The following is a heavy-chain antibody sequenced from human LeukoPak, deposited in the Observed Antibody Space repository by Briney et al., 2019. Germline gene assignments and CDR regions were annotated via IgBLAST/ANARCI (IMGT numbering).Heavy chain of an antibody. J-gene: IGHJ5*02. CDR1: GGSISSYY. V-gene: IGHV4-59*01. Sequence: SETLSLTCTVSGGSISSYYWSWIRQPPGKGLEWIGYIYYSGSTNYNPSLKSRVTISVDTSKNQFSLKLGSVTAADTAIYHCARGSSSSYNWFDPWGQGTLVTVSS. CDR3: ARGSSSSYNWFDP. D-gene: IGHD6-13*01. CDR2: IYYSGST.